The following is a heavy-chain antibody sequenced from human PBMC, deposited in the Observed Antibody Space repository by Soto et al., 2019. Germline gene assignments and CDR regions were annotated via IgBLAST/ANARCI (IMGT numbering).Heavy chain of an antibody. CDR3: ARCISLDEFYGMDV. D-gene: IGHD2-8*01. V-gene: IGHV1-18*01. CDR2: ISAYNGNT. Sequence: GASVKVSCKASGYTFTNYGINWVRQAPGQGLEWMGWISAYNGNTNYLEKLQGRVTVTTDTSTSTAYMELRSLRFDDTAVYYCARCISLDEFYGMDVWGQGTTVTVSS. J-gene: IGHJ6*02. CDR1: GYTFTNYG.